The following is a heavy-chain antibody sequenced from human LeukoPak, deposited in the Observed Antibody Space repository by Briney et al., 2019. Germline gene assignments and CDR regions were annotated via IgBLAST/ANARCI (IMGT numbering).Heavy chain of an antibody. CDR3: ARDGYYYYGSGSYYNRGFDY. V-gene: IGHV3-7*01. J-gene: IGHJ4*02. CDR2: IKQDGSEK. CDR1: GFTFSSYW. D-gene: IGHD3-10*01. Sequence: GGSLRLSCAASGFTFSSYWLNWVRQAPGKGLEWVANIKQDGSEKFYVDSVKGRFTISRDNAKNTLYLQMNSLRAEDTAVYYCARDGYYYYGSGSYYNRGFDYWGQGTLVTVSS.